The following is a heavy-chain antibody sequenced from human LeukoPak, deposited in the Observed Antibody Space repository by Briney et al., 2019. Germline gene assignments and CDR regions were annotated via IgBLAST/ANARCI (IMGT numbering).Heavy chain of an antibody. J-gene: IGHJ4*02. CDR1: GYTFTIYY. CDR2: INPSGGST. D-gene: IGHD3/OR15-3a*01. Sequence: ASVTVSFTASGYTFTIYYMHWVRQAPGQGLEWMGIINPSGGSTSYAQKFQGRVTMTRDTSTSTVYMELSSLRSEDTAVYYCARDWTPASPSDYWGQGTLVTVSS. V-gene: IGHV1-46*01. CDR3: ARDWTPASPSDY.